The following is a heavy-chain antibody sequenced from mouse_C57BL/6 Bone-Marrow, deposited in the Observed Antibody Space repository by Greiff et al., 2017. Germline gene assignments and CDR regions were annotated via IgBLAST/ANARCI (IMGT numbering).Heavy chain of an antibody. CDR3: AKHGTTVGYFDV. J-gene: IGHJ1*03. CDR1: GFSLTSYG. Sequence: VKVVESGPGLVAPSQCLYISCTVSGFSLTSYGVDWVRQPPGKGLEWLGVIWGGGGTNYNPAIMSRLSISNDNSKSQVFLKMNSLHTDDTARYYCAKHGTTVGYFDVWGTGTTVTVSS. V-gene: IGHV2-9*01. D-gene: IGHD1-1*01. CDR2: IWGGGGT.